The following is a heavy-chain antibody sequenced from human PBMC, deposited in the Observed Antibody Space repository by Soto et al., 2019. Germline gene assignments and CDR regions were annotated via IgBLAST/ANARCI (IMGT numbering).Heavy chain of an antibody. J-gene: IGHJ6*02. D-gene: IGHD3-10*01. CDR1: GYTFTSYA. CDR3: ARRALGAYYYGSGSYPGGMDV. Sequence: ASVKVSCKASGYTFTSYAMHWVRQAPGQRLEWMGWINAGNGNTKYSQKFQGRVTITRDTSASTAYMELSSLRSEDTAVYYCARRALGAYYYGSGSYPGGMDVWGQGTTVTVSS. CDR2: INAGNGNT. V-gene: IGHV1-3*01.